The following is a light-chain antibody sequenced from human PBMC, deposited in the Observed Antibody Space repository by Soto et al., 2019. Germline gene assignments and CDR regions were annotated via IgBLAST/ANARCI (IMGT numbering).Light chain of an antibody. J-gene: IGKJ4*01. CDR1: QSVSSN. Sequence: MVMTQSPATLSVSPGERATLSCRASQSVSSNLAWYQQKPGQAPRLLIYRASTRATGISARFSGSGSGTEFTLTISGLQSEDFAVYFCQQYNKWPLTFGGGTKVEIK. CDR3: QQYNKWPLT. V-gene: IGKV3-15*01. CDR2: RAS.